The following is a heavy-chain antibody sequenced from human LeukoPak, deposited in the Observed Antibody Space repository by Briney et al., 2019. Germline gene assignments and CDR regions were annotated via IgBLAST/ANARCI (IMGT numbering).Heavy chain of an antibody. CDR1: GGSISSYY. D-gene: IGHD4-17*01. CDR3: ARETRGFYGDYVRYFDY. CDR2: IYYSGST. V-gene: IGHV4-59*12. J-gene: IGHJ4*02. Sequence: SETLSLTCTVSGGSISSYYWSWIRQPPGKGLEWIGYIYYSGSTNYNPSLKSRVTISVDTSKNQFSLKLSSVTAADTAVYYCARETRGFYGDYVRYFDYWGQGTLVTVSS.